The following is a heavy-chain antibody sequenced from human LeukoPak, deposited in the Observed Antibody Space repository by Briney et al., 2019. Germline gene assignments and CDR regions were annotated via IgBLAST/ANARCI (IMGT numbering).Heavy chain of an antibody. V-gene: IGHV3-7*03. CDR1: GSTFSSYW. D-gene: IGHD4-11*01. Sequence: GGSLRLSCAASGSTFSSYWMSWVRQAPGKGLEWVANIKQDGSEKYYVDSVKGRFTISRDNAKNSLYLQMNSLRAEDTAVYYCARRLGDYYYYGMDVWGKGTTVTVSS. J-gene: IGHJ6*04. CDR3: ARRLGDYYYYGMDV. CDR2: IKQDGSEK.